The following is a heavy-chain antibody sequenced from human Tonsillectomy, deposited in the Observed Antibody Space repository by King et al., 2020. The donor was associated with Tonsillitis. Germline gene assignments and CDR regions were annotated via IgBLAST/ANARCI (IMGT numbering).Heavy chain of an antibody. CDR2: ISSISRTI. V-gene: IGHV3-48*01. D-gene: IGHD2-15*01. CDR3: ARERIYYSYMDV. J-gene: IGHJ6*03. CDR1: GFTFSSYS. Sequence: VQLVESGGGLVQPGGSLRLSCSASGFTFSSYSMNWVRQAPGKGLEWVAYISSISRTIYYADSMQGRFTISRDSATNSLFLQMNSLRAEDTAVYYCARERIYYSYMDVWGKGTTVTVSS.